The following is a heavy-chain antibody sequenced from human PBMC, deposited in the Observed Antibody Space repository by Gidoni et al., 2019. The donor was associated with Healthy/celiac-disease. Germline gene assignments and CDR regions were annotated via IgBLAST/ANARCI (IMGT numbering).Heavy chain of an antibody. D-gene: IGHD2-15*01. CDR3: AREGSANYYYYYGMDV. V-gene: IGHV3-21*01. J-gene: IGHJ6*02. Sequence: EVQLVESGGGLVTPGGSLRLSCAASGFTFSSYSMNWVRQAPGKGLEWVSSISSSSSYIYYADSVKGRFTISRDNAKNSLYLQMNSLRAEDTAVYYCAREGSANYYYYYGMDVWGQGTTVTVSS. CDR1: GFTFSSYS. CDR2: ISSSSSYI.